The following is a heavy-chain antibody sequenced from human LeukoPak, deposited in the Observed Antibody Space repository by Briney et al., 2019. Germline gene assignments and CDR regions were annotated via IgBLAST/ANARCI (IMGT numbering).Heavy chain of an antibody. CDR3: ASLAVAGLSEGY. D-gene: IGHD6-19*01. J-gene: IGHJ4*02. CDR1: GGSISSDSYY. CDR2: IYYSGST. Sequence: SETLSLTCTVSGGSISSDSYYWAWIRQPPGKGLEWIASIYYSGSTYYNPSLKSRVTISVDTSRNQFSLKLSSVTAADTAVYYCASLAVAGLSEGYWGQGTLVTVSS. V-gene: IGHV4-39*01.